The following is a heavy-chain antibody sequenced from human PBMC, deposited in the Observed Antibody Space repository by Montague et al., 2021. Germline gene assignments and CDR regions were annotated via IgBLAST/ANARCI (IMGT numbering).Heavy chain of an antibody. CDR2: TSYDGTNK. D-gene: IGHD5-18*01. V-gene: IGHV3-30*18. CDR1: GFSFSDYG. CDR3: AKDRGYGSGWGAFYAMDV. Sequence: SLRLSCVVSGFSFSDYGMHLIRQAPGKGLEWVAVTSYDGTNKHYSDSVKGRFTISRDNSKNTLHVQMNGLRAEDTAVYFCAKDRGYGSGWGAFYAMDVWGQGTTVTVSS. J-gene: IGHJ6*02.